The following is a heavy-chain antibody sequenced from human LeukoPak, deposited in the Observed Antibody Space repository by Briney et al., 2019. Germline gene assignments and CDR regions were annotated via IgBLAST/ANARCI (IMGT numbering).Heavy chain of an antibody. CDR1: GFTFSSYS. V-gene: IGHV3-48*02. CDR3: AVEGYCSGGSCYTNWFDP. D-gene: IGHD2-15*01. Sequence: GGSLRLSCAASGFTFSSYSMNWVRQAPGKGLDWVSYISSSGTTMYYADSVKGRFTISRDNAKNSLYLQMNSLRDEDTAVYYCAVEGYCSGGSCYTNWFDPWGQGTLVTVSS. CDR2: ISSSGTTM. J-gene: IGHJ5*02.